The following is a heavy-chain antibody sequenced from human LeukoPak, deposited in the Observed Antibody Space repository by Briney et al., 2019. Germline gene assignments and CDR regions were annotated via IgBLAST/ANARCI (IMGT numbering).Heavy chain of an antibody. Sequence: PSETLSLTCAVYGGSFSGYYWSWIRQPPGKGLEWIGEINHSGSTNYNPSLKSRVTISVDTSKNQFSLKLSSVTAADTAVYYCARAMIVVGRDFDYWGQGTLVTVSS. D-gene: IGHD3-22*01. CDR1: GGSFSGYY. CDR3: ARAMIVVGRDFDY. CDR2: INHSGST. J-gene: IGHJ4*02. V-gene: IGHV4-34*01.